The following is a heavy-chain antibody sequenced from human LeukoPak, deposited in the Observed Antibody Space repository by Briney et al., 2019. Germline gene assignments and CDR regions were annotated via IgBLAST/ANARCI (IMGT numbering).Heavy chain of an antibody. CDR1: GYTFTSYY. J-gene: IGHJ6*03. D-gene: IGHD5-12*01. CDR2: INPSGGST. V-gene: IGHV1-46*01. CDR3: ARDDGYSGYDFGYYYMDV. Sequence: GPVKVSCKASGYTFTSYYMHWVRQAPGQGLEWMGIINPSGGSTSYAQKFQGRVTITADKSTSTAYMELSSLRSEDTAVYYCARDDGYSGYDFGYYYMDVWGKGTTVTVSS.